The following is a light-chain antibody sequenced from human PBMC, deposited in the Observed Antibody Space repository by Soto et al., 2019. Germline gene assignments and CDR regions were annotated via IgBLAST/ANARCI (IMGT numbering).Light chain of an antibody. CDR3: LLFYRDAWV. Sequence: QTVVTQEPSLTVSPGGTVTLTCASSTGAVTSGYYANWFQQKPGQAPRALISSTSNKHSWTPARFSGSLLGGKAALTLSGGQPEDEAEYYCLLFYRDAWVFGGGTKLTGL. V-gene: IGLV7-43*01. J-gene: IGLJ3*02. CDR1: TGAVTSGYY. CDR2: STS.